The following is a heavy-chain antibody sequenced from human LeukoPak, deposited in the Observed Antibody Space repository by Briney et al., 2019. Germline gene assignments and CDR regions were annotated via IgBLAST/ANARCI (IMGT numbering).Heavy chain of an antibody. CDR2: ISYDGSNK. Sequence: PGGSLRLSCAASGFTFSSYGMHWVRQAPGKGLEWVAVISYDGSNKYYADSVKGRFTISRDNSKNTLYLQMNSLRAEDTAVYYCAKGVVGGPLLWAFDIWGQGTMVTVSS. CDR1: GFTFSSYG. V-gene: IGHV3-30*18. J-gene: IGHJ3*02. CDR3: AKGVVGGPLLWAFDI. D-gene: IGHD1-26*01.